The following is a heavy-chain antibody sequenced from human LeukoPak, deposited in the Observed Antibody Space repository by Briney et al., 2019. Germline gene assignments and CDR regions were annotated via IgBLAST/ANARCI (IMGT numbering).Heavy chain of an antibody. CDR1: GFTFSGYA. CDR2: ISYDGSNK. V-gene: IGHV3-30*04. D-gene: IGHD6-19*01. Sequence: GSLRLSCAASGFTFSGYAIHWVRQAPGKGLEWVAVISYDGSNKYYADSVKGRFTISRGNSKNTLYLQMNSLRAEDTAVYYCARDIPRIAVAVGSFWGQGTLVTVSS. CDR3: ARDIPRIAVAVGSF. J-gene: IGHJ4*02.